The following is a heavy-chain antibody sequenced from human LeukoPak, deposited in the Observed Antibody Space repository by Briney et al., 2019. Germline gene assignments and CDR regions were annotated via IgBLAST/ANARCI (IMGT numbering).Heavy chain of an antibody. V-gene: IGHV1-18*04. CDR2: ISAYNGNT. J-gene: IGHJ4*02. Sequence: GASVKVSCKASGYTFTSYYMHWVRQAPGQGLEWMGWISAYNGNTNYAQKLQGRVTMTTDTSTSTAYMELRSLRSDDTAVYYCARGPAYCSSTSCYEGYFDYWGQGTLVTVSS. CDR3: ARGPAYCSSTSCYEGYFDY. CDR1: GYTFTSYY. D-gene: IGHD2-2*01.